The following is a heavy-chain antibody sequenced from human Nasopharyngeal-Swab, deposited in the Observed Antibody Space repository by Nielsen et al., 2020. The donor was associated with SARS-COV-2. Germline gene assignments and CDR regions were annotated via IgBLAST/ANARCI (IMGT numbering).Heavy chain of an antibody. CDR2: ISWNSGTT. V-gene: IGHV3-9*01. D-gene: IGHD5-18*01. CDR3: AKDFNVDTAMVTYYYGMDV. J-gene: IGHJ6*02. CDR1: GFTFDDYA. Sequence: GGSLRLSCAASGFTFDDYAMHWVRQAPGKGLEWVSGISWNSGTTGYADSVKGRFTISRDNAKSSLYLQMNSLRAEDTALYYCAKDFNVDTAMVTYYYGMDVWGQGTTVIVSS.